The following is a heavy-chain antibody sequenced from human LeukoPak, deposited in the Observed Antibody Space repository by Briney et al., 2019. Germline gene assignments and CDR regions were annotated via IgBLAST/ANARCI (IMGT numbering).Heavy chain of an antibody. D-gene: IGHD3-3*01. V-gene: IGHV1-69*13. CDR2: IIPIFGTA. Sequence: ASVKVSCKASGGTFSSYAISWVRQAPGQGLEWMGGIIPIFGTANYAQKFQGRVTITADESTSTAYMELSSLRSEDTAVYYCARGYYGFWSGYYGALERRYYYYYGMDVWGQGTTVTVSS. CDR3: ARGYYGFWSGYYGALERRYYYYYGMDV. J-gene: IGHJ6*02. CDR1: GGTFSSYA.